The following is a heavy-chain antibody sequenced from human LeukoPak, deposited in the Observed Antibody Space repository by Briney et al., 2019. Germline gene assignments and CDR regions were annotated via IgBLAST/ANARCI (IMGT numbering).Heavy chain of an antibody. Sequence: PSETLSLTCAVYGGSFSGYYWSWIRQPPGKGREWIGEINHSGSTNYNPSPKSRVTISVDTSKNQFSLKLSSVTAADTAVYYCARAEQWLPHDAFDIWGQGTMVTVSS. CDR1: GGSFSGYY. V-gene: IGHV4-34*01. CDR2: INHSGST. J-gene: IGHJ3*02. D-gene: IGHD6-19*01. CDR3: ARAEQWLPHDAFDI.